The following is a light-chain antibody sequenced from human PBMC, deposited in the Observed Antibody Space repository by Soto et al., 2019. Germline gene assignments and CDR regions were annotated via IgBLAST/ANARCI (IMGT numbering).Light chain of an antibody. CDR1: QSISSY. Sequence: DIQMTQAPSSLSASVGDRVTITCRASQSISSYLNWYQQKPGKAPKLLIYAASSLQSGVPSRFSGSGSGTDFTLTISSLQPEDFATYYCQHSYSTPLFTFGTGTKVDIK. J-gene: IGKJ3*01. CDR3: QHSYSTPLFT. V-gene: IGKV1-39*01. CDR2: AAS.